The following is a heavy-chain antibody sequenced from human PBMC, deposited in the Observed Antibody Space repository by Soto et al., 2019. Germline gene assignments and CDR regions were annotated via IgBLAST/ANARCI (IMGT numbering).Heavy chain of an antibody. CDR2: IYPGDSDT. D-gene: IGHD3-16*01. V-gene: IGHV5-51*01. J-gene: IGHJ3*02. CDR1: GYSFTSYW. CDR3: ARILPPGPLPLHLGELWAFDI. Sequence: PGESLKISCKGSGYSFTSYWIGWVRQMPGKGLEWMGIIYPGDSDTRYSPSFQGQVTISADKSISTAYLQWSSLKASDTAMYYCARILPPGPLPLHLGELWAFDIWGQGTMVTVSS.